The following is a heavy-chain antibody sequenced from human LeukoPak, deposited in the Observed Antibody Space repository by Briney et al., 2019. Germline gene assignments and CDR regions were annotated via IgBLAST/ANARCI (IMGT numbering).Heavy chain of an antibody. D-gene: IGHD2/OR15-2a*01. CDR2: INHSGST. CDR3: ARGAGFRVPFCYYYYMDV. Sequence: PSETLSLTCAVYGGSFSGYYLSWIRQPPGKGLEWIGEINHSGSTNYNPSLKSRVTISVDTSKNQFSLKLSSVTAADTAVYYCARGAGFRVPFCYYYYMDVWGKGTTVTVSS. CDR1: GGSFSGYY. V-gene: IGHV4-34*01. J-gene: IGHJ6*03.